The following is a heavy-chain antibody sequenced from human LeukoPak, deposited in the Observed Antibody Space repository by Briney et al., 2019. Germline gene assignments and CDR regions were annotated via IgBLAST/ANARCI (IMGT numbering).Heavy chain of an antibody. CDR2: ISYDGSNK. V-gene: IGHV3-30*18. Sequence: GGSLRLSCAASGFTFSSYGMHWVRQAPGKGLEWVAVISYDGSNKYYAGSVKGRFTISRDNSKNTLYLQMNSLRAEDTAVYYCAKALVRGVTPFDYWGQGTLVTVSS. D-gene: IGHD3-10*01. CDR1: GFTFSSYG. J-gene: IGHJ4*02. CDR3: AKALVRGVTPFDY.